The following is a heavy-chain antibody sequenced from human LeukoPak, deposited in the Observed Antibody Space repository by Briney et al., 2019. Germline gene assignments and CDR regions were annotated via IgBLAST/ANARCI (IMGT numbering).Heavy chain of an antibody. J-gene: IGHJ6*02. CDR1: GGSISSYY. CDR2: IYTSGST. CDR3: ARDPPPMTTVTTYYYYGMDV. V-gene: IGHV4-4*07. Sequence: SETLSLTCTVSGGSISSYYWSWVRQPAGKGLEWIGRIYTSGSTNYNPSLKSRVTMSVDTSKNQFSLKLSSVTAADTAVYYCARDPPPMTTVTTYYYYGMDVWGQGTTVTVSS. D-gene: IGHD4-17*01.